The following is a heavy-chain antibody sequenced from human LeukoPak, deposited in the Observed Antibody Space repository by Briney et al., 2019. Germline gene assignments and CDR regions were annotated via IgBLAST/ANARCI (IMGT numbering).Heavy chain of an antibody. V-gene: IGHV4-34*01. CDR2: INHSGST. CDR3: ASLYSGSYYALDY. D-gene: IGHD1-26*01. J-gene: IGHJ4*02. Sequence: SETLSLTCAVYGGSFSGYYWSWIRQPPGKGLEWIGEINHSGSTNYNPSLKSRVTISVDTSKNQFSLKLSSVAAADTAVYYCASLYSGSYYALDYWGQGTLVTVSS. CDR1: GGSFSGYY.